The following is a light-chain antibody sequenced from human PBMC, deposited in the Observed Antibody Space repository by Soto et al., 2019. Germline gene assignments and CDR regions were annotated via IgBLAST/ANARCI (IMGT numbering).Light chain of an antibody. J-gene: IGKJ5*01. CDR1: QGLTSY. Sequence: IRMTQSPSFLSASVGDRVTITCRASQGLTSYLAWYQQKPGKAPKLLIYAASTLQSGVPSRFSGSGSGTEFILTISSLQPEDFATYYCQHLNGYPITFGQGTRLEI. V-gene: IGKV1-9*01. CDR3: QHLNGYPIT. CDR2: AAS.